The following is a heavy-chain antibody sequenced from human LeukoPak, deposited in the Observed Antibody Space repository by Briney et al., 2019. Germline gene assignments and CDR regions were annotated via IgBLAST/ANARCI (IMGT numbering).Heavy chain of an antibody. CDR2: IIPILGIA. Sequence: VASVKVSCKASGGTFSSYAISWVRQAPGQGLEWMGRIIPILGIANYAQKFQGRVTITADKSTSTAYIELSSLRSEDTAVYYCARDQGATPGFDYWGQGTLVTVSS. CDR1: GGTFSSYA. V-gene: IGHV1-69*04. CDR3: ARDQGATPGFDY. J-gene: IGHJ4*02.